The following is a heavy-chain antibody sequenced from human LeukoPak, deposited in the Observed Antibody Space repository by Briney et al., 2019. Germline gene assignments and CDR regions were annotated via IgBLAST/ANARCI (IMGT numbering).Heavy chain of an antibody. CDR1: GGSINSSSYY. D-gene: IGHD3-10*01. Sequence: SETLSLTCTVSGGSINSSSYYWGWIRQPPGKGLEWIGNIYYSGSTYYNPSLKSRVTISVDTSKNQFSLKLSSVTAADTAVYYCARLKMVRGVYLYYYYMDVWGKGTTVTISS. CDR2: IYYSGST. CDR3: ARLKMVRGVYLYYYYMDV. J-gene: IGHJ6*03. V-gene: IGHV4-39*01.